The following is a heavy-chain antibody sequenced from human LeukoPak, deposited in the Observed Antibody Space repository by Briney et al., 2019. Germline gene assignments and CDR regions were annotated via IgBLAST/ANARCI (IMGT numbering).Heavy chain of an antibody. J-gene: IGHJ4*02. D-gene: IGHD5-12*01. CDR3: AREDSGYDCIDY. CDR1: GFTFSSYE. Sequence: PGGSLRLSCAASGFTFSSYEMNWVRQAPGKGLEWVSHISSSGSTIYYADSVKGRFTISRDNAKNSLYLQMNSLRAEDTAVYYCAREDSGYDCIDYWGQGTLVTVSS. V-gene: IGHV3-48*03. CDR2: ISSSGSTI.